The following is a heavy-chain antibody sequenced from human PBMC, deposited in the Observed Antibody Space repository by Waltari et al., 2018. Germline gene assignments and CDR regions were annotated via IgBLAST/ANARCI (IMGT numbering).Heavy chain of an antibody. CDR1: GFTFRSYA. D-gene: IGHD1-26*01. V-gene: IGHV3-23*03. Sequence: EVQLLESGGGLVQPGGSLRLSCAASGFTFRSYALSWVRQAPGKGLEWVSVIYSGGSSTYYAGSVKGRFTISRDNSKNTLYLQMNSLRAEDTAVYYCAKVIGGSPDYWGQGTLVTVSS. CDR2: IYSGGSST. J-gene: IGHJ4*02. CDR3: AKVIGGSPDY.